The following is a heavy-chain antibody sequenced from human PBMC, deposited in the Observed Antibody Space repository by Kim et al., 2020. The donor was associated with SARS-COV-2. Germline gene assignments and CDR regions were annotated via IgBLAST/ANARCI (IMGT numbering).Heavy chain of an antibody. D-gene: IGHD3-22*01. Sequence: KGPLTISRDNAKNSLYLQMNSLRAEETAVYYCARVGADSSGDYYYYGMDVWGQGTTVTVSS. CDR3: ARVGADSSGDYYYYGMDV. V-gene: IGHV3-11*04. J-gene: IGHJ6*02.